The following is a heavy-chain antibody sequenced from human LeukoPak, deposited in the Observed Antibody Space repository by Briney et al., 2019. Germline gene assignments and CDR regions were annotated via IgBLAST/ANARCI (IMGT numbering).Heavy chain of an antibody. J-gene: IGHJ6*03. CDR3: ARDYCSGGSCYSGYYYMDV. Sequence: SETLSLTCTVSGGSISSYYWSWIRQPPGKGLEWIGYIYYSGSTNYNPSLKSRVTISVDTSKNQFSLKLSSVTAADTAVYYCARDYCSGGSCYSGYYYMDVWGKGTTVTVSS. CDR1: GGSISSYY. V-gene: IGHV4-59*01. CDR2: IYYSGST. D-gene: IGHD2-15*01.